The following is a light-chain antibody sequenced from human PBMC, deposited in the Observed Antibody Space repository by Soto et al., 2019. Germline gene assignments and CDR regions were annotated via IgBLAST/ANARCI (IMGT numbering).Light chain of an antibody. V-gene: IGLV1-44*01. CDR1: SSNIGSNT. CDR2: SNK. CDR3: AAWDDSMKV. Sequence: QSVLTQPPSASGTPGQRVTISCSGSSSNIGSNTVNWYQQLPGTAPKLLIYSNKQRPSGVPDRFSGSKSGTSASLAISGLQSEDEAHYYCAAWDDSMKVFGGGTKVTVL. J-gene: IGLJ2*01.